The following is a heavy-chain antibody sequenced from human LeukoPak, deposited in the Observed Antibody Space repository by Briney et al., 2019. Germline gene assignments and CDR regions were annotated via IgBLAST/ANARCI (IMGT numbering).Heavy chain of an antibody. CDR3: ARAVRWFGELLYFDY. CDR1: GDSISSGSYY. CDR2: IYTSGST. V-gene: IGHV4-61*02. Sequence: SETPSLTCTVSGDSISSGSYYWSWIRQPAGKGLEWIGRIYTSGSTKYNPSLKSRVTISLDTSKNQFSLKVSSVTAADTAVYYCARAVRWFGELLYFDYWGQGTLVTVSS. J-gene: IGHJ4*02. D-gene: IGHD3-10*01.